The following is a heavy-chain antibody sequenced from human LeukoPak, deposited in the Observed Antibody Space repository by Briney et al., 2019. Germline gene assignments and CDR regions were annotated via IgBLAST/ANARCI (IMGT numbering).Heavy chain of an antibody. D-gene: IGHD3-10*01. Sequence: SETLSLTCAVYGGSISSYYWSWIRQPAGKGLEWIGRIYTSGSTNYSPSLKSRVTMSVDTSKNQFSLKLNSVTAADTAVYYCARIYYSRFDPWGQGTLVTVSS. V-gene: IGHV4-59*10. CDR2: IYTSGST. CDR1: GGSISSYY. J-gene: IGHJ5*02. CDR3: ARIYYSRFDP.